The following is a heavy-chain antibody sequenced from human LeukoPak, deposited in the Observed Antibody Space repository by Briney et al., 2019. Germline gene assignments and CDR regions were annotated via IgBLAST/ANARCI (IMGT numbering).Heavy chain of an antibody. CDR3: ARRDDSSGYHKIFDY. J-gene: IGHJ4*02. D-gene: IGHD3-22*01. V-gene: IGHV4-34*01. CDR2: INHSEST. CDR1: GGSFSGYY. Sequence: SETLSLTCAVYGGSFSGYYWSWIRQPPGKGLEWIGEINHSESTNYNPSLKSRVTISADTSKNQFSLKLSSLTAADTAVYYCARRDDSSGYHKIFDYWGPGTLVTVSS.